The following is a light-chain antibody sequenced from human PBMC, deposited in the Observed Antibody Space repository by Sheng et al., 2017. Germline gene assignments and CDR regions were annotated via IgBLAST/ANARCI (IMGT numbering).Light chain of an antibody. Sequence: DIQLTQSPSFVSASVGDTVTITCRASQYIRSSLAWYQQKKGNAPKLLINSASTLQRGVPSRFSGSGSGTEFTLTISSLQPEDFATYYCQQVNDYPITFGQGTRLDNK. CDR3: QQVNDYPIT. CDR1: QYIRSS. CDR2: SAS. J-gene: IGKJ5*01. V-gene: IGKV1-9*01.